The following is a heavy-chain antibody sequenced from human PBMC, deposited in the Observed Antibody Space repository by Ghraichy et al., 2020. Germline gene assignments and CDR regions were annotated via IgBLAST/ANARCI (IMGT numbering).Heavy chain of an antibody. J-gene: IGHJ4*02. CDR2: INPSGGST. CDR3: ARVAPGYCSSTSCYAPGYFDY. Sequence: ASVKVSCKASGYTFTSYYMHWVRQAPGQGLEWMGIINPSGGSTSYAQKFQGRVTMTRDTSTSTVYMELSSLRSEDTAVYYCARVAPGYCSSTSCYAPGYFDYWGQGTLVTVSS. CDR1: GYTFTSYY. V-gene: IGHV1-46*01. D-gene: IGHD2-2*01.